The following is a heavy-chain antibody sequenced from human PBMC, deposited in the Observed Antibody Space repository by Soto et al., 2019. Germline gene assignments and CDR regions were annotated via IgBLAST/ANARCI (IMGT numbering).Heavy chain of an antibody. CDR3: ARRGYSSSWYYYYYYGMDV. Sequence: QVQLVQSGAEVKKPGASVKVSCKASGYTFTSYDINWVRQATGQGLEWMGWMNPNSGNTGYAQKFQGRVTMTRNTSISTAYMELSSLMCEDTAVYYCARRGYSSSWYYYYYYGMDVWGQGTTVTVSS. V-gene: IGHV1-8*01. D-gene: IGHD6-13*01. CDR1: GYTFTSYD. J-gene: IGHJ6*02. CDR2: MNPNSGNT.